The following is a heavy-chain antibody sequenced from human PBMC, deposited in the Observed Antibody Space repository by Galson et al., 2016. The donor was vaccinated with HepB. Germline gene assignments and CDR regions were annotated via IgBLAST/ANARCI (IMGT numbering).Heavy chain of an antibody. J-gene: IGHJ3*02. V-gene: IGHV3-21*01. CDR2: ISSSSSYI. D-gene: IGHD1-26*01. CDR1: GFTFSSDS. CDR3: AAWLLSGSYFLGAFDI. Sequence: SLRLSCAASGFTFSSDSMNWVRQAPGMGLEWVSSISSSSSYIYYADSVKGRFTISRDNAKNSLYLQMNSLRAEDTAVYYCAAWLLSGSYFLGAFDIWGQGTMVTVSS.